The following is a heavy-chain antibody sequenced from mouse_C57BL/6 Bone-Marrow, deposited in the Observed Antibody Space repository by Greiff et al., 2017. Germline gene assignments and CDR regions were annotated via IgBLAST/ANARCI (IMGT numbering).Heavy chain of an antibody. CDR3: ARRLAY. Sequence: VQLQQSGAELVRPGTSVKLSCKASGYTFTSYWMHWVKQRPGQGLEWIGVIDPSDSYTNYNQKFKGKATLTVDTSSSTAYMQLSSLTSEDSAVXYCARRLAYWGQGTLVTVSA. CDR2: IDPSDSYT. V-gene: IGHV1-59*01. J-gene: IGHJ3*01. CDR1: GYTFTSYW.